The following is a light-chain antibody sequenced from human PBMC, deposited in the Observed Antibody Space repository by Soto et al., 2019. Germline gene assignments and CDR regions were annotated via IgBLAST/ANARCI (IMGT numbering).Light chain of an antibody. CDR2: AVS. CDR3: QQLHNYPRT. CDR1: QGIYDS. V-gene: IGKV1D-13*01. J-gene: IGKJ1*01. Sequence: AIQLTQSPSSLSASVGDRVTITCRASQGIYDSLAWYQQKPGRAPNLLIYAVSRLQSGVPSRFSRSGSATELTLTINNLQPEDCAIYYCQQLHNYPRTFGQGTKVE.